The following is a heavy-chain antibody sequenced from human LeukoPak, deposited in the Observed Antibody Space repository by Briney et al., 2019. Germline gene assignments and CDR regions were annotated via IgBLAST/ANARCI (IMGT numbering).Heavy chain of an antibody. CDR3: ARNIWFGESADAFDI. D-gene: IGHD3-10*01. V-gene: IGHV1-2*02. CDR1: GYIFTGYY. J-gene: IGHJ3*02. CDR2: INPNSGGT. Sequence: ASVKVSCKASGYIFTGYYMHWVRQAPGQGLEWMGWINPNSGGTNYAQKFQGSVTMTRDKSIRTAYMELSRLTSDDTAVYYCARNIWFGESADAFDIWGQGTMVTVSS.